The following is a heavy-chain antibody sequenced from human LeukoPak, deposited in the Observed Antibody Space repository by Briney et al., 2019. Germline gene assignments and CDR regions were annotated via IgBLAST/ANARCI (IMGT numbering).Heavy chain of an antibody. V-gene: IGHV1-69*04. D-gene: IGHD3-16*01. CDR2: IIPILGIA. Sequence: ASVKVSCKASGGTFSSYAISWVRQAPGQGLEWMGRIIPILGIANYAQKFQGRVTITADKSTSTAYMELSSLRSEDTAVYYCAKPAGGSGHYYGMDVWGQGTTVTVSS. J-gene: IGHJ6*02. CDR3: AKPAGGSGHYYGMDV. CDR1: GGTFSSYA.